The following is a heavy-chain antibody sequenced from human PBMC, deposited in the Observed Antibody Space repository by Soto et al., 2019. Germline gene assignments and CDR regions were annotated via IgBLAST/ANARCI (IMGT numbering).Heavy chain of an antibody. V-gene: IGHV1-46*03. D-gene: IGHD6-19*01. J-gene: IGHJ3*02. CDR1: GYTFTDYY. Sequence: ASVKVSCKASGYTFTDYYMNWVRQAPGQGLEWMGIIHPSGGTTTYAQKFQGSVTMTRDTSTSTVYLELSSLRSEGTAVYYCTIAVTGHDSFDIWGQGTMVTVSS. CDR2: IHPSGGTT. CDR3: TIAVTGHDSFDI.